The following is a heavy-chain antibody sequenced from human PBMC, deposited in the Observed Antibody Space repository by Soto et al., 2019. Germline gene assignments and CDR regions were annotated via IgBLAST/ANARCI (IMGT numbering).Heavy chain of an antibody. CDR1: GGSISDDTYY. CDR2: ISYSGST. CDR3: ANSYGDYVSY. D-gene: IGHD4-17*01. Sequence: SETLSLTCTVSGGSISDDTYYWGWIRQSPEKGLEWIASISYSGSTYYNPSLKSRLIISVDTSKNQFSLKLSSVTAADTAVYYCANSYGDYVSYWGQGTLVTVSS. J-gene: IGHJ4*02. V-gene: IGHV4-39*01.